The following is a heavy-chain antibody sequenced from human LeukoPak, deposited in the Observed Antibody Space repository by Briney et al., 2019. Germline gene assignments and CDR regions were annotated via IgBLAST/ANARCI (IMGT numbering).Heavy chain of an antibody. V-gene: IGHV4-59*01. CDR1: GGSISSYY. D-gene: IGHD3-22*01. CDR2: IYYSGST. J-gene: IGHJ5*02. Sequence: PSETLSLTCTVSGGSISSYYWSWIRQPPGKGLEWIGYIYYSGSTNYNPSLKSRVTISVDTSKNQFSLKLSSVTAADTALYYCARAPASSYYYDSSGYYYSWLDPWGQGTLVTVSS. CDR3: ARAPASSYYYDSSGYYYSWLDP.